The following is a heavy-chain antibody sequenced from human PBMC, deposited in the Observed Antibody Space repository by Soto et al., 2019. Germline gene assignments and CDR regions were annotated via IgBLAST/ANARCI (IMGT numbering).Heavy chain of an antibody. D-gene: IGHD2-15*01. CDR2: ISAYNGNT. V-gene: IGHV1-18*01. Sequence: GASVKVSCKASGYTFTSYGISWVRQAPGQGLEWMGWISAYNGNTNYARKLQGRVTMTTDTSTSTAYMELRSLRSDDTAVYYCARMGCGGSCYSTWFDPWGQGTLVTVSS. CDR3: ARMGCGGSCYSTWFDP. CDR1: GYTFTSYG. J-gene: IGHJ5*02.